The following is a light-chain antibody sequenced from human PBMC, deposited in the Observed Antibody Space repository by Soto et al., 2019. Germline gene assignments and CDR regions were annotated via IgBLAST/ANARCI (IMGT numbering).Light chain of an antibody. CDR3: QQYNNWPRLT. Sequence: DIQMTQSPSSLSASVGRRVTITCRASQSMSSYLNWYQQKPGKAPKLLVYAASTLRSGVPSRFSGSGSGTEFTLTISSLQSEDFAVYYCQQYNNWPRLTFGGGTKVDIK. J-gene: IGKJ4*01. V-gene: IGKV1-39*01. CDR2: AAS. CDR1: QSMSSY.